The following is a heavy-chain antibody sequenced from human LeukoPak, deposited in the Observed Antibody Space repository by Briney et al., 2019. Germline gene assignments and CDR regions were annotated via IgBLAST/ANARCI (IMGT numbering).Heavy chain of an antibody. CDR3: AKGANYYGSGTILGY. Sequence: GGSLRLSCAASGFTFSSYAMSWVRQAPGKGLEWVSAISGSGGSTYYADSVKGRFTISRDNSKDTLYLQMNSLRAEDTAVYYCAKGANYYGSGTILGYWGQGTLVTVFS. CDR2: ISGSGGST. D-gene: IGHD3-10*01. CDR1: GFTFSSYA. J-gene: IGHJ4*02. V-gene: IGHV3-23*01.